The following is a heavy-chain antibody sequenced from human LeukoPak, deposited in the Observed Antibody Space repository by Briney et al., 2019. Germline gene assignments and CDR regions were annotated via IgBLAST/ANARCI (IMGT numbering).Heavy chain of an antibody. CDR1: GGTFSSYT. Sequence: SVTVSCKASGGTFSSYTISWVRQAPGQGLEWMGRIIPILGIANYAQKFQGRVTITADKSTSTAYMELSSLRSEDTAVYYCARDLARAGYYETAYYYYGMDVWGQGTTVTASS. CDR2: IIPILGIA. J-gene: IGHJ6*02. V-gene: IGHV1-69*04. D-gene: IGHD3-22*01. CDR3: ARDLARAGYYETAYYYYGMDV.